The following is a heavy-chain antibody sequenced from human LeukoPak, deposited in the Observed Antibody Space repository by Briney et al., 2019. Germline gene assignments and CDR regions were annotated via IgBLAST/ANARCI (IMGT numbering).Heavy chain of an antibody. CDR3: ARETGVYYFDY. J-gene: IGHJ4*02. CDR2: IYSGGNT. CDR1: GFTVSSNY. Sequence: GSLRLSCAASGFTVSSNYMSWVRQAPGKGLEWVSVIYSGGNTYYADSVKGRFTISRDNSKNTLYLHMNSLRAEDTAVYYCARETGVYYFDYWGQGTLVTVSS. D-gene: IGHD6-13*01. V-gene: IGHV3-53*01.